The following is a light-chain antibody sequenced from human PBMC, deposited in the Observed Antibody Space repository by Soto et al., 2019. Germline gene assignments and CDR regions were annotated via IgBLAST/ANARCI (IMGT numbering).Light chain of an antibody. V-gene: IGKV1-8*01. Sequence: AIRMTQSPSSFSASTGDRVTITCRASQGISSYLAWYQQKPGKAPKLLIYAASTLQSGVPSRFSGRGSGTDFTLTIRCLQSEDFATYYCQQYYSYPRPFGQGTKGEIK. CDR1: QGISSY. CDR2: AAS. CDR3: QQYYSYPRP. J-gene: IGKJ1*01.